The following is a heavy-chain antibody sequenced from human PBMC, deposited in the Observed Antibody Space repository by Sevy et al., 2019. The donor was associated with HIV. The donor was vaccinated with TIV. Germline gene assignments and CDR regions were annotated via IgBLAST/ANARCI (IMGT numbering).Heavy chain of an antibody. CDR1: GFTFTNAW. Sequence: GGSLRLSCSASGFTFTNAWMGWVRQAPGKGLEWVARIRSNTDGGTTDYAAPLKGRFTISRDDSKNTLYLQMNILKSAETAVYYCITDREYDDYQGGLDSWGKGTLVTVSS. J-gene: IGHJ4*02. CDR2: IRSNTDGGTT. CDR3: ITDREYDDYQGGLDS. V-gene: IGHV3-15*01. D-gene: IGHD4-17*01.